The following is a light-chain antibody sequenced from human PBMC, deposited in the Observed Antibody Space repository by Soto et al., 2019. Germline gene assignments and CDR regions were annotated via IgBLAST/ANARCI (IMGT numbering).Light chain of an antibody. J-gene: IGKJ2*01. CDR1: QSISSW. Sequence: DIQMTQSPSTLSASVGDRVTITCRASQSISSWLAWYQQKPGKAPKLLIYDASSLESGVPSRFSGSGSGTEFTLTISSLQPDDFATYYCQQYNSYSPPTFGQATKLEIK. V-gene: IGKV1-5*01. CDR2: DAS. CDR3: QQYNSYSPPT.